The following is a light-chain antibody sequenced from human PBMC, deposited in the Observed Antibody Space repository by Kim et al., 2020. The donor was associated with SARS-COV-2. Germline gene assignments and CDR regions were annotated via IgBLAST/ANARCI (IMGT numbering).Light chain of an antibody. CDR3: QKYNSAPRT. CDR2: STS. Sequence: DIQMTQSPSSLSASVGDRVTITCRASQGISNYLAWYQQRPGKVPRLLIYSTSTLQSGVPSRFSGSGSGTDFTLTISSLQPEDVATYYCQKYNSAPRTFGQGTKVDIK. CDR1: QGISNY. J-gene: IGKJ1*01. V-gene: IGKV1-27*01.